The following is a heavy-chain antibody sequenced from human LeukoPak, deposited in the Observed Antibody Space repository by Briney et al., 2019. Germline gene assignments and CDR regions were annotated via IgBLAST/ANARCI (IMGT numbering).Heavy chain of an antibody. CDR3: ARDRSREYYDILTGYYTYYYYMDV. V-gene: IGHV1-18*01. CDR2: ISAYNGNT. Sequence: GASVKVSCKASGYTFTSYGISWLRQAPGQGLEWMGWISAYNGNTNYAQKLQGRVTMTTDTSTSTAYMELRSLRSDDTAVYYCARDRSREYYDILTGYYTYYYYMDVWGKGTTVTVSS. D-gene: IGHD3-9*01. J-gene: IGHJ6*03. CDR1: GYTFTSYG.